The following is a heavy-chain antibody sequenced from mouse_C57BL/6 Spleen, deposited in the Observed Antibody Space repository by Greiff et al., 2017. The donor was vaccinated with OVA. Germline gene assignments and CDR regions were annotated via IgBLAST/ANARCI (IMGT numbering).Heavy chain of an antibody. CDR3: ERITTIVATDGYFDG. CDR2: IDPSDSYT. V-gene: IGHV1-69*01. D-gene: IGHD1-1*01. J-gene: IGHJ1*03. CDR1: GYTFTSYW. Sequence: VQLQQPGAELVMPGASVKLSCKASGYTFTSYWMRWVKQRPGQGLEWIGEIDPSDSYTNYNQKFKGKSTLTVDKSSSSAYMQLSSLTSEDSAVYSCERITTIVATDGYFDGWGTGTTVTVSS.